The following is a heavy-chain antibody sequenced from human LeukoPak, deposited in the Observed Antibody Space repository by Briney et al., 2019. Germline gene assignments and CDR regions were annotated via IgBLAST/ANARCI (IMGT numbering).Heavy chain of an antibody. CDR2: ISYDGSNK. Sequence: PGRSLRLSCVASGFTFSSYAMHWVRQAPGKGLEWVAVISYDGSNKYYADSVKGRFTISRDNSKNTLYLQMNSLRAEDTAVYYCARDQLPTVTIHPDYWGQGTLVTVSS. D-gene: IGHD4-17*01. V-gene: IGHV3-30-3*01. CDR3: ARDQLPTVTIHPDY. CDR1: GFTFSSYA. J-gene: IGHJ4*02.